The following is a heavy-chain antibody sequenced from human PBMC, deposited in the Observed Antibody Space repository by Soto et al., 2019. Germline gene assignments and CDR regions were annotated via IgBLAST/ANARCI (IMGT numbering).Heavy chain of an antibody. CDR2: LNPSGTGA. J-gene: IGHJ6*02. V-gene: IGHV1-46*01. CDR3: ARGFTHYYGMDV. Sequence: ASVKVSCKASGYSFTSYYMHWVRQAPGQGLEWMGVLNPSGTGATYAQNFQGRVTMTRDTSTSTVYMELSSLRSEDTAIYYCARGFTHYYGMDVWGQGTTVTVS. CDR1: GYSFTSYY.